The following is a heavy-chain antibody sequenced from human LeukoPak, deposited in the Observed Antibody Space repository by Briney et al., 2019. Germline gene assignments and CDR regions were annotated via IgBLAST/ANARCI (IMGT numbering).Heavy chain of an antibody. CDR1: GFTFSSYS. CDR3: ARDDAGDGYNWDFDY. V-gene: IGHV3-48*04. J-gene: IGHJ4*02. CDR2: ISSSSSTI. Sequence: GGSLRLSCAASGFTFSSYSMNWVRQAPGKGLEWVSYISSSSSTIYYADSVKGRFTISRDNARNSLYLQMNSLRAEDTAVYYCARDDAGDGYNWDFDYWGQGTLVTVSS. D-gene: IGHD5-24*01.